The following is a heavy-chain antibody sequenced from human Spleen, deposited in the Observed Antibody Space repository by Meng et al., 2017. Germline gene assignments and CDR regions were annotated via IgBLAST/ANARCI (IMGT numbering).Heavy chain of an antibody. D-gene: IGHD4-11*01. CDR2: INHSGST. J-gene: IGHJ4*02. V-gene: IGHV4-34*01. CDR1: GGSFSDYY. CDR3: ARGPTTMAHDFDY. Sequence: LKRWGTGVFLPSPTTPLSCFCGGGSFSDYYWSWIRQPPGKGLGLIGEINHSGSTNYNPSLESRATISVDTSQNNLSLKLSSVTAADSAVYYCARGPTTMAHDFDYWGQGTLVTVSS.